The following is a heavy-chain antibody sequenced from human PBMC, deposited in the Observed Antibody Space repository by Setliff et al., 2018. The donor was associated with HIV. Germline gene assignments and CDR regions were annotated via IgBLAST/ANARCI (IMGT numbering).Heavy chain of an antibody. Sequence: PSETLSLTCAVYGESFNTYFWSWIRQPPGKGLEWIGQINHSGSTNSNPSLRSRVTISIGTSKNQFSLKLSSVTAADTAVYYCATGLIMAPDYWGQGSLVTVSS. V-gene: IGHV4-34*01. CDR3: ATGLIMAPDY. J-gene: IGHJ4*02. CDR1: GESFNTYF. D-gene: IGHD2-8*01. CDR2: INHSGST.